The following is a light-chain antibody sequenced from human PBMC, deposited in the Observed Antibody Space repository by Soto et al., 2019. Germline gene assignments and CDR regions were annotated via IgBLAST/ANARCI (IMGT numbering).Light chain of an antibody. Sequence: QSVLTQPPSVSGAPGQRVTISCTGSNSNIGAGYDVHWYQQLPGTAPKLLIYGNSNRPSGVSDRFSGSKSGNTASLTISGLQTEDEADYYCCSCAGGRTYLFGTGTKVTVL. CDR3: CSCAGGRTYL. J-gene: IGLJ1*01. CDR1: NSNIGAGYD. V-gene: IGLV1-40*01. CDR2: GNS.